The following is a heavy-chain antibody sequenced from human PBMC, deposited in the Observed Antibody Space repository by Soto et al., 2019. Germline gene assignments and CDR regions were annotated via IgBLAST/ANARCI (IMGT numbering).Heavy chain of an antibody. Sequence: GGFLRLSCEVSRFNFIVNGVSWGRQAPGKGLEWVSTLGGADGGSYYTVSVKCRFNISRDNSKDTLYQQMNNLRAEDTALYYCAKGGVIATFGGVIVPYYFDSWGEGTPVTVA. V-gene: IGHV3-23*01. CDR1: RFNFIVNG. D-gene: IGHD3-16*02. J-gene: IGHJ4*02. CDR2: LGGADGGS. CDR3: AKGGVIATFGGVIVPYYFDS.